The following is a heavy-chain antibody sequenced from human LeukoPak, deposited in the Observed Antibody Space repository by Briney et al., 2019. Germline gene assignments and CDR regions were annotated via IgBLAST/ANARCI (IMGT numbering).Heavy chain of an antibody. J-gene: IGHJ6*03. V-gene: IGHV3-30*04. D-gene: IGHD1-1*01. Sequence: GGSLRLSCAASGFTFSSYAMHWVRQAPGKGLEWVAVISYDGSNKYYADSVKGRFTISRDNSKNTLYLQMNSLRAEDTAVYYCATQSENWNPYYYYMDVWGKGTTVTVSS. CDR3: ATQSENWNPYYYYMDV. CDR1: GFTFSSYA. CDR2: ISYDGSNK.